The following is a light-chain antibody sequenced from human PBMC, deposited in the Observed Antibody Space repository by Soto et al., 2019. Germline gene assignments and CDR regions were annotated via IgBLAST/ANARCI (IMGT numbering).Light chain of an antibody. V-gene: IGKV3D-15*01. CDR2: GAS. CDR1: QSVSSN. CDR3: QQYNKWPPT. J-gene: IGKJ1*01. Sequence: IVMTQSPATLSVSPGERAALSCRASQSVSSNLAWYQQKPGQAPRLLIYGASSRATGIPDRFSGSGSGTDFTLTISRLEPEDFAVYHCQQYNKWPPTFGQGTKVDIK.